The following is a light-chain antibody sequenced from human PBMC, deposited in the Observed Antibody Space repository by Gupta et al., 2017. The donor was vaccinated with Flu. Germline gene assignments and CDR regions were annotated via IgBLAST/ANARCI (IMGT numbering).Light chain of an antibody. J-gene: IGKJ1*01. CDR2: KAS. CDR1: QSISSW. Sequence: PSTLSASVGDRVTITCRASQSISSWLAWYQQKPGKAPKLLIYKASSVESGVPSRFSGSGSGTEFTLTISSRQPDDFATYYCQHENSYPWTFGQGTKVEIK. CDR3: QHENSYPWT. V-gene: IGKV1-5*03.